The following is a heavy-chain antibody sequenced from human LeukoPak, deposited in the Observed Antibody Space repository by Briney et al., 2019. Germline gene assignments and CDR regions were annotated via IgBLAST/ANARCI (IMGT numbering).Heavy chain of an antibody. Sequence: ASVKVSCKASGYTFTGYYMHWVRQAPGQGLEWMGWINPNSGGTNYAQKFQGRVTTTRDTSISTAYMELSRLRSDDTAVYYCARDPGGLVGALILWGQGALVTVSS. CDR3: ARDPGGLVGALIL. D-gene: IGHD1-26*01. CDR1: GYTFTGYY. V-gene: IGHV1-2*02. CDR2: INPNSGGT. J-gene: IGHJ4*02.